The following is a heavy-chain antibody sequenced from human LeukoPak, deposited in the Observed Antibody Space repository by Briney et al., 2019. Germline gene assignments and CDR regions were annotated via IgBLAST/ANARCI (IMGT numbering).Heavy chain of an antibody. Sequence: GASVTVSFKASGYSFTNYALHWVRHAPGQRLEWMGWGKGASGKTGFTQDFQGRLTITIDTSASTSYMELSSLRSEDTAVYYCARSPGGNARTWLDYWGQGALVNVSS. J-gene: IGHJ4*02. D-gene: IGHD4-23*01. V-gene: IGHV1-3*02. CDR2: GKGASGKT. CDR3: ARSPGGNARTWLDY. CDR1: GYSFTNYA.